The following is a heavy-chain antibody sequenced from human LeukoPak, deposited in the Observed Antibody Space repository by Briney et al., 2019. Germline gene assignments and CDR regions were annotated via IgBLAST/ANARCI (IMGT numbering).Heavy chain of an antibody. V-gene: IGHV5-51*01. D-gene: IGHD6-13*01. J-gene: IGHJ6*03. CDR3: ARQGAAGKYYYYYMDV. CDR2: TYPDDSNT. Sequence: GESLKISCQGSGYNFPIYWIGWVRQMPGQGPEWMGITYPDDSNTIYGPSFQGQVTISADKSINTAYLEWSSLKASDTAIYYCARQGAAGKYYYYYMDVWGKGTTVTVSS. CDR1: GYNFPIYW.